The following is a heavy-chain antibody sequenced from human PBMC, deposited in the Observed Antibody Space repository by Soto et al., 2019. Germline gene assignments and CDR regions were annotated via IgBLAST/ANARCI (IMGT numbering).Heavy chain of an antibody. J-gene: IGHJ4*02. D-gene: IGHD3-10*01. CDR2: ISGSVGST. Sequence: GGSLILSCAVSGFTASSKYMSWVRRSLGKGLEWVTAISGSVGSTYCADSVKGRFTISRDNSKSTLYLQMNSLRAEDTAVYYCATGWFGYWGQGTLVTVSS. CDR3: ATGWFGY. CDR1: GFTASSKY. V-gene: IGHV3-23*01.